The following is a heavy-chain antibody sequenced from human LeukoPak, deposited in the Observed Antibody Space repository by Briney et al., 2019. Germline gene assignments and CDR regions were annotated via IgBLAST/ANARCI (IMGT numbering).Heavy chain of an antibody. CDR3: ASFSYTSGVS. J-gene: IGHJ5*02. D-gene: IGHD3-10*01. CDR2: ISGSGGST. Sequence: GGSLRLSCAASGFTFSSYAMSWVRQAPGKGLEWVSAISGSGGSTYYADSVKGRFTISRADSKNTLYLQMNSLRAEDTAVYFCASFSYTSGVSWGQGTLVTVSS. CDR1: GFTFSSYA. V-gene: IGHV3-23*01.